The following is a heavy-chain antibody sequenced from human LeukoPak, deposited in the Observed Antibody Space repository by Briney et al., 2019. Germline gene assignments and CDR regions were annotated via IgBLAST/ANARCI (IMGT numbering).Heavy chain of an antibody. D-gene: IGHD6-19*01. CDR3: ARGGVIAVAGGYFDY. J-gene: IGHJ4*02. V-gene: IGHV1-46*03. Sequence: ASVKVSCKASGYTFTSYYMHWVRRAPGQGLEWMGIINPSGGSTSYAQKFQSRVTMTRDTSTSTVYMELSSLRSEDTAVYYCARGGVIAVAGGYFDYWGQGTLVTVSS. CDR2: INPSGGST. CDR1: GYTFTSYY.